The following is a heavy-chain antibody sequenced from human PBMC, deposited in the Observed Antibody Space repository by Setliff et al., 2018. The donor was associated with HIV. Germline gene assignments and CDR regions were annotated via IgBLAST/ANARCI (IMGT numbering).Heavy chain of an antibody. CDR1: GFNFSTYS. CDR3: ARGRGVSSPSDY. Sequence: GGSLRLSCAASGFNFSTYSMHWVRQAPGKGLEWVSVVSSSANIIYYGDAVKGRFTISRDNAKNSLFLQLNSLRAEDTAVYYCARGRGVSSPSDYWGQGTLVTVSS. CDR2: VSSSANII. V-gene: IGHV3-21*01. J-gene: IGHJ4*02. D-gene: IGHD3-10*01.